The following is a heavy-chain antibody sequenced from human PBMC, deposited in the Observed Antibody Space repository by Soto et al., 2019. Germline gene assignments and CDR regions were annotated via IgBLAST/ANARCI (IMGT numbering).Heavy chain of an antibody. Sequence: PGESLKISCKGSGYSFTSYWIGWVRQMPGKGLEWMGIIYPGDSDTRYSPSFQGQVTISADKSISTAYLQWSSLKASDTAMYYCARLGGYSSGWYPDDAFDIWGQGTMVTVSS. CDR1: GYSFTSYW. J-gene: IGHJ3*02. CDR3: ARLGGYSSGWYPDDAFDI. D-gene: IGHD6-13*01. V-gene: IGHV5-51*01. CDR2: IYPGDSDT.